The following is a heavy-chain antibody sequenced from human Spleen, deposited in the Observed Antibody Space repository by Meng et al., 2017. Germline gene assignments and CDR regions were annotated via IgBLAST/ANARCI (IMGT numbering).Heavy chain of an antibody. CDR1: GFTFSDYA. J-gene: IGHJ4*02. V-gene: IGHV3-23*01. CDR2: ISATGGST. Sequence: GESLKISCAASGFTFSDYAMSWVRQAPGKGLEWVSPISATGGSTYYADSVEGRFTISRDNAKNTVYLQMNSLRAEDTAVYYCAKVGYDDYNLDYWGQGTLVTVSS. CDR3: AKVGYDDYNLDY. D-gene: IGHD4-17*01.